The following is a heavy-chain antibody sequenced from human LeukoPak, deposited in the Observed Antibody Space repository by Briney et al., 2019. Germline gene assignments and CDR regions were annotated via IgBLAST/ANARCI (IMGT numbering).Heavy chain of an antibody. CDR2: INPNSGGT. D-gene: IGHD6-13*01. Sequence: ASVKVSCKASGYTFTGYYMHWVRQAPGQGLEWMGWINPNSGGTNYAQKFQGRVTMTRDTSISTAYMELSRLRSDDTAVYYCARTPPIFSAYSSRTTDAFDIWGQGTMVTVSS. CDR1: GYTFTGYY. CDR3: ARTPPIFSAYSSRTTDAFDI. V-gene: IGHV1-2*02. J-gene: IGHJ3*02.